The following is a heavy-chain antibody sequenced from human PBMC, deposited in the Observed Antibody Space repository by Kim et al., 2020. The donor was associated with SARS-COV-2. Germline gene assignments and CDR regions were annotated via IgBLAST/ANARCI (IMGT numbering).Heavy chain of an antibody. D-gene: IGHD6-13*01. J-gene: IGHJ4*02. CDR1: GFTFGSYW. CDR3: VRGRSNSWVPGGY. CDR2: INYDGSTT. V-gene: IGHV3-74*01. Sequence: GGSLRLSCAASGFTFGSYWMHWVRQSPGKGLVWVSRINYDGSTTTYADSVKGRFTISKDNAKNTLYLQMNSLRAEDTAVYYCVRGRSNSWVPGGYWGQGTLVTVSS.